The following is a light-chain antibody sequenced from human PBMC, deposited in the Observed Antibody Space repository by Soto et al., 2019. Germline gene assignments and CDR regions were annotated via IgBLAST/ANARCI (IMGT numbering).Light chain of an antibody. Sequence: DIQMTQSPSSVSASIGDRVTITCRASQGINNWLAWYQQKPGKAPKLLIYAASSLQSGVPSRFSGSGSGTDFTLTINNLQPDDFATYYCQHYNSYSEAFGQGTKVELK. V-gene: IGKV1D-16*01. CDR3: QHYNSYSEA. J-gene: IGKJ1*01. CDR1: QGINNW. CDR2: AAS.